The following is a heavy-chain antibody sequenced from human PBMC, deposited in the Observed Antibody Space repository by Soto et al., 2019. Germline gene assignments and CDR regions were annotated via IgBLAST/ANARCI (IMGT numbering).Heavy chain of an antibody. V-gene: IGHV4-59*01. Sequence: QVQLQESGPGLVKPSETLSLTCTVSGGSISSYYWSWIRQPPGKGLEWIGYIYYSGSTNYNPSLKSRVTISVATSKNQFSLKLSSVTAADTAVYYCARDSVDCISTSCYEGGYYYYYGMDVWGQGTTVTVSS. CDR2: IYYSGST. D-gene: IGHD2-2*01. CDR1: GGSISSYY. J-gene: IGHJ6*02. CDR3: ARDSVDCISTSCYEGGYYYYYGMDV.